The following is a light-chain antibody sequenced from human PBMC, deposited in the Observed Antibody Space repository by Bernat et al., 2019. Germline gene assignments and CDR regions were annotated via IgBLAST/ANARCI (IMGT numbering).Light chain of an antibody. J-gene: IGLJ1*01. CDR2: DVS. Sequence: QSALIQPASVSGSPGQSITISCTGTSSDVGGYNYVSWYQQHPGKAPKLMIYDVSNRPSGVSNRFSGSKSCNTGSQTISGLQAEDEADYYCSSYTSSSTLVFRTGTKVTVL. CDR1: SSDVGGYNY. V-gene: IGLV2-14*03. CDR3: SSYTSSSTLV.